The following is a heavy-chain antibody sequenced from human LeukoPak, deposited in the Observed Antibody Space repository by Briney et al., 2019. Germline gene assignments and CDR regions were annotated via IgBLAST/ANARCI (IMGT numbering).Heavy chain of an antibody. Sequence: ASVQVSCTTSGYIFAHNGISWVRQAPGQGPEWMGWISAYNGDTNYAQNFQGRVTMTRDTSTSTVYMELRSLRSDDTAVYYCARGEIVFTFGSSRPGDAFDMWGQGTMVTVSS. J-gene: IGHJ3*02. V-gene: IGHV1-18*01. CDR1: GYIFAHNG. D-gene: IGHD3-16*01. CDR3: ARGEIVFTFGSSRPGDAFDM. CDR2: ISAYNGDT.